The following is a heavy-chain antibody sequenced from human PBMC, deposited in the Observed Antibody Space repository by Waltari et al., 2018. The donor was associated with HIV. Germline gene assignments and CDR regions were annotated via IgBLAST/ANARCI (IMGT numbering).Heavy chain of an antibody. J-gene: IGHJ4*02. CDR2: IRSSGTGT. V-gene: IGHV3-23*01. Sequence: EVQLLESGGGLQQPGGSLRLSCVASGFSLSDYAMGWVRQAPGKGLEWVSGIRSSGTGTTYADSVMGRFIISRDTARSTLDLQMNSLRAEDTALYYCVKDHCDGAGCFFYDYWGQGTLVTVSS. CDR1: GFSLSDYA. CDR3: VKDHCDGAGCFFYDY. D-gene: IGHD2-15*01.